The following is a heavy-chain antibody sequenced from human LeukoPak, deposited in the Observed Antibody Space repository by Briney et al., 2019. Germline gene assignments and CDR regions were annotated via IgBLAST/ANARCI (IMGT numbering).Heavy chain of an antibody. CDR3: AKASDGDYGLDY. V-gene: IGHV3-30*18. Sequence: GGSPRLSCAASGITLSDFWFSWVRQAPGKGLEWVAVISYDGSNKYYADSVKGRFTISRDDSKNTLCLQMNSLRAEDTAVYYCAKASDGDYGLDYWGQGTLVTVSS. CDR2: ISYDGSNK. CDR1: GITLSDFW. D-gene: IGHD4-17*01. J-gene: IGHJ4*02.